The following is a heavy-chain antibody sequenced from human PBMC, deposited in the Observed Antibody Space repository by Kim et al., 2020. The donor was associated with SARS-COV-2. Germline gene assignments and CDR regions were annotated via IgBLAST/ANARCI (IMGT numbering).Heavy chain of an antibody. V-gene: IGHV3-30*18. J-gene: IGHJ6*01. CDR3: AKETHRSHWYDDYYYYY. Sequence: GGSLRLSCAASGFTFRSYGMHWVRQAPGKGLEWVAVISYDGSNKYYADSVKGRFTISRDNSKNTLYLQMNSLRAEDTAVYYCAKETHRSHWYDDYYYYY. CDR1: GFTFRSYG. CDR2: ISYDGSNK. D-gene: IGHD6-13*01.